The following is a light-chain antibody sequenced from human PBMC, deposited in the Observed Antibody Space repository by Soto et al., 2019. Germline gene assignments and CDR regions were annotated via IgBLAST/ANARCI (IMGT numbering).Light chain of an antibody. Sequence: DIQMTQSPSSXSASVGDRVTITCRASQSISSYLNWYQQKPGKAPKLLIYAASSLQSGVPSRFSGSGSGTDFTLIISSLQPEDFATYYCQQRYSTPWTFGQGTKVDIK. CDR3: QQRYSTPWT. CDR2: AAS. CDR1: QSISSY. J-gene: IGKJ1*01. V-gene: IGKV1-39*01.